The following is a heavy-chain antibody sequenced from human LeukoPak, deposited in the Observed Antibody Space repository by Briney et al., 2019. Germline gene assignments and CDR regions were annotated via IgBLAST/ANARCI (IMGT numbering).Heavy chain of an antibody. Sequence: GGSLRLSCAASGFTFSSYGMHWVRQAPGKGLEWVAVISYDGSHKYYADSVKGRFTISRDSAKNSLYLQMNSLRAEDTAVYYCARTYAYDATGDRGHWGQGTLVTVSS. V-gene: IGHV3-30*03. J-gene: IGHJ4*02. CDR2: ISYDGSHK. CDR1: GFTFSSYG. CDR3: ARTYAYDATGDRGH. D-gene: IGHD3-16*01.